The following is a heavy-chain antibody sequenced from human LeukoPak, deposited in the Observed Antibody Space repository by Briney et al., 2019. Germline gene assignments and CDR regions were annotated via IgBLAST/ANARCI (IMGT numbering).Heavy chain of an antibody. CDR2: ISAYNGDT. J-gene: IGHJ6*03. Sequence: ASVKVSCKASGYTFTSYGISWVRQAPGQGLEWMGWISAYNGDTNYAQKLQGRVTMTTDTSTSTAYMELRSLRSDDTAVYYCARVVGLTGYSSSWYSGYYYYMDVWGKGTTVTVSS. CDR3: ARVVGLTGYSSSWYSGYYYYMDV. V-gene: IGHV1-18*01. D-gene: IGHD6-13*01. CDR1: GYTFTSYG.